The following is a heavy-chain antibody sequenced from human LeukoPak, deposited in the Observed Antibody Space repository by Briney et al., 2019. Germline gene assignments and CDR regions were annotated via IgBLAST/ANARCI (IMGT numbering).Heavy chain of an antibody. CDR3: AKCSSQLEPQVDY. V-gene: IGHV3-43D*03. D-gene: IGHD6-13*01. J-gene: IGHJ4*02. Sequence: GGSLRLSCAASGFTFDDYAMHWVRQAPGKGLEWVSLISWDGGSTYYADSVKGRFTISRDNSKNTLYLQMNSLRAEDTAVYYCAKCSSQLEPQVDYWGQGTLVTVSS. CDR2: ISWDGGST. CDR1: GFTFDDYA.